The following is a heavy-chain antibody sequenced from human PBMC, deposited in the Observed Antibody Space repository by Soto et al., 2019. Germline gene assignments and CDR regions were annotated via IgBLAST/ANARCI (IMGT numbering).Heavy chain of an antibody. V-gene: IGHV4-31*03. CDR1: GGSISSGGYY. CDR3: ARGARYCSGGSCHGTEYSQH. D-gene: IGHD2-15*01. CDR2: IYYSGST. Sequence: PSETLSLTCTVSGGSISSGGYYWSWIRQHPGKGLEWIGYIYYSGSTYYNPSLKSRVTISVDTSKNQFSLKLSSVTAADTAVYYCARGARYCSGGSCHGTEYSQHWGQGTLVTVSS. J-gene: IGHJ1*01.